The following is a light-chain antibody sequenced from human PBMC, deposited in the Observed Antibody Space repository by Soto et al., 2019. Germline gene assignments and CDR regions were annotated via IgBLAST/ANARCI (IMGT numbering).Light chain of an antibody. J-gene: IGLJ1*01. CDR3: CSYAGSSTYV. Sequence: QSALTQPASVSGSPGQSITISCTGTSSDVGSYNLVSWYQQHPGKAPKLMIYEVSKRPSGVSNRFPGSKSGNTASLTISGLQAEDEADYYCCSYAGSSTYVFGTGTKVTV. CDR1: SSDVGSYNL. V-gene: IGLV2-23*02. CDR2: EVS.